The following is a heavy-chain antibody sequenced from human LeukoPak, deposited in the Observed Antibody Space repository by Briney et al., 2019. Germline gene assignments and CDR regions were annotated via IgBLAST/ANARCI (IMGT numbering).Heavy chain of an antibody. Sequence: GGSLRLSCAASGFTFSSYAMHWVRQAPGKGLEWVAVISYDGSNKYYADSVKGRFTISRDNSKNTLYLQMNSLRAEDTAVYYCAKDLHPNYYDSNGYFDYWGQGTLVTVSS. D-gene: IGHD3-22*01. J-gene: IGHJ4*02. V-gene: IGHV3-30*04. CDR3: AKDLHPNYYDSNGYFDY. CDR2: ISYDGSNK. CDR1: GFTFSSYA.